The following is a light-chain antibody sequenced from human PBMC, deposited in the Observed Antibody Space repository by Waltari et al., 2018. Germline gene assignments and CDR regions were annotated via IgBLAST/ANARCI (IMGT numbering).Light chain of an antibody. CDR3: NSYASSNTRV. J-gene: IGLJ3*02. V-gene: IGLV2-14*03. CDR1: SSDVGGYNY. Sequence: QSALTQAASVSGSPGQPITISCTGTSSDVGGYNYFSWYQQHPGKAPKLIIYDVSNRPSGVSNRFSGSKSGNTASLTISGLQAEDEADYYCNSYASSNTRVFGGGTKLTVL. CDR2: DVS.